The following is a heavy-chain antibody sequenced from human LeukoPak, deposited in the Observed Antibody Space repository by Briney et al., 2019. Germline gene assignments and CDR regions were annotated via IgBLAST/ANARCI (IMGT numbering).Heavy chain of an antibody. V-gene: IGHV1-69*04. J-gene: IGHJ6*02. CDR2: IIPIFGIA. D-gene: IGHD1-7*01. CDR3: ARGLELRPYYYGMDV. Sequence: GASVKVSCKASGGIFSSYAISWVRQAPGQGLEWMGRIIPIFGIANYAQKFQGRVTITADKSTSTAYMELSSLRSEDTAVYYCARGLELRPYYYGMDVWGQGTTVTVSS. CDR1: GGIFSSYA.